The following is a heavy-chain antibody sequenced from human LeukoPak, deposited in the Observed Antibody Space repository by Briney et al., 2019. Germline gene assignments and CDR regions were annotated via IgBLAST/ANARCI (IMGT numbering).Heavy chain of an antibody. V-gene: IGHV3-21*01. CDR1: GFTFSSYS. D-gene: IGHD3-10*01. Sequence: GGSLRLSCAAFGFTFSSYSMNWVRQAPGKGLEWVSSISSSSSYIYYADSVKGRFTISRDNAKNSLYLQMNSLRAEDTAVYYCARAMVRGRDYFDYWGRGTLVTVSS. CDR3: ARAMVRGRDYFDY. J-gene: IGHJ4*02. CDR2: ISSSSSYI.